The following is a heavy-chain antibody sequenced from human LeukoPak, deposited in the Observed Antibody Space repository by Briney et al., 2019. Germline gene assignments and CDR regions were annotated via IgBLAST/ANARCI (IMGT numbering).Heavy chain of an antibody. V-gene: IGHV4-39*01. D-gene: IGHD2-15*01. CDR2: FQFGGAT. CDR3: ARHVSDCSAGSCYSYFDP. J-gene: IGHJ5*02. CDR1: GDSISRSSSY. Sequence: SETLSLTRTVPGDSISRSSSYWGWIHQPPGKGLEWIGSFQFGGATYYSPSLKSRVTKSVDTSKNQFSLQLNSVSAADTAVYYCARHVSDCSAGSCYSYFDPWGQGTLVTVSS.